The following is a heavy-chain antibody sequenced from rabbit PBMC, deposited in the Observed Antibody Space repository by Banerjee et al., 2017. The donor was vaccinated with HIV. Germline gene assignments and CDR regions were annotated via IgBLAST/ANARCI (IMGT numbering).Heavy chain of an antibody. J-gene: IGHJ4*01. CDR2: ITYGGSA. V-gene: IGHV1S47*01. Sequence: QEQLVESGGGLVQPEGSLTLTCTASGFSFSRKYVVCWVRQAPGKGLEWIGYITYGGSAYYASWVKGRFTISRDNAQNTVSLQLNSLTAADTATYFCARDLAGVIGWNFNLWGPGTLVTVS. CDR3: ARDLAGVIGWNFNL. D-gene: IGHD4-1*01. CDR1: GFSFSRKYV.